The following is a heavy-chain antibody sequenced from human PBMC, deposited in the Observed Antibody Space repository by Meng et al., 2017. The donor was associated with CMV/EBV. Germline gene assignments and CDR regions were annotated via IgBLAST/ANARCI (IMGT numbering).Heavy chain of an antibody. CDR3: AREGYDFWSGVFDY. CDR2: ISYDGSNK. V-gene: IGHV3-30*04. Sequence: GGSLRLSCAASGFTFSSYAMHWVRQAPGKGLEWVAVISYDGSNKYYADSVKGRFTISRDNAKNSLYLQMNSLRAEDTAVYYCAREGYDFWSGVFDYWGQGTLVTVSS. CDR1: GFTFSSYA. J-gene: IGHJ4*02. D-gene: IGHD3-3*01.